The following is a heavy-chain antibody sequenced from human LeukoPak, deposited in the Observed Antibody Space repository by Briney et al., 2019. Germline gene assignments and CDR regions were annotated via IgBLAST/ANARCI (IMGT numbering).Heavy chain of an antibody. J-gene: IGHJ4*02. Sequence: HPGGSLRLSCAASGFTFNIYWMHWVRQAPGKGLVWVSLISSDGSITSYADSVKGRFTISRDNAKNTVYLQMNSLRVEDTAVYYCARRVGSSESSYYFDYWSQGTLVTVSS. CDR1: GFTFNIYW. D-gene: IGHD3-22*01. CDR3: ARRVGSSESSYYFDY. CDR2: ISSDGSIT. V-gene: IGHV3-74*01.